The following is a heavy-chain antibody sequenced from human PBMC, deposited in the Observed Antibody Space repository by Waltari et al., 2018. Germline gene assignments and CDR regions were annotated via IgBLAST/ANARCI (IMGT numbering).Heavy chain of an antibody. J-gene: IGHJ6*02. CDR2: IIPILGIA. CDR1: GGTFSSYA. D-gene: IGHD3-9*01. Sequence: QVQLVQSGAEVKKPGSSVKVSCKASGGTFSSYAISWVRPAPGQGLEWMGRIIPILGIANYAQKFQGRVTITADKSTSTAYMELSSLRSEDTAVYYCARDYYDILTGYKSYGMDVWGQGTTVTVSS. V-gene: IGHV1-69*04. CDR3: ARDYYDILTGYKSYGMDV.